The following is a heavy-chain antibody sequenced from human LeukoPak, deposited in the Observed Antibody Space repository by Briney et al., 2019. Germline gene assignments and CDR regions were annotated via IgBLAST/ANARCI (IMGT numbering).Heavy chain of an antibody. CDR1: GGSISSYY. Sequence: PSETLSLTCTVSGGSISSYYWSWIRQPPGKGLEWIGYIYTSGSTNYNPPLKSRVTISVDTSKNQFSLKLSSVTAADTAVYYCARLSLHYDSSGSDAFDIWGQGTMVTVSS. V-gene: IGHV4-4*09. J-gene: IGHJ3*02. D-gene: IGHD3-22*01. CDR3: ARLSLHYDSSGSDAFDI. CDR2: IYTSGST.